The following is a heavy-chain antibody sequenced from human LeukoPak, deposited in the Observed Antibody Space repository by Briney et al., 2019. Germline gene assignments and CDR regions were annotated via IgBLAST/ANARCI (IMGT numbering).Heavy chain of an antibody. Sequence: PGGSLRLSCAASGFTFSSYDMHWIRQAPGKGLEWVAFIRNDGSIIYNADSVKGRFTISRDNSKNTLYLQMNSLRADDTAVYYCAKDTPLCYFDYWGQGTLVTVSS. V-gene: IGHV3-30*02. CDR2: IRNDGSII. CDR3: AKDTPLCYFDY. CDR1: GFTFSSYD. D-gene: IGHD3-10*02. J-gene: IGHJ4*02.